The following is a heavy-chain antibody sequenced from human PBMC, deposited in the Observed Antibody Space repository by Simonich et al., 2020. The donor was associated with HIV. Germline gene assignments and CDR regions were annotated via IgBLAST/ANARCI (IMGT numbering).Heavy chain of an antibody. V-gene: IGHV4-34*02. CDR1: GGSFSGYY. CDR3: ARRTTAYFSFWGGFYFDY. D-gene: IGHD3-3*01. CDR2: INHSGST. Sequence: QVQLQQWGAGLLKPSETLSLTCGVYGGSFSGYYWSWIRQPPGKGLEWIGEINHSGSTNYNPSLKSRVTIPVDKSKNQFSLKLNSVTAADTTVYYCARRTTAYFSFWGGFYFDYWGQGTLVTVSS. J-gene: IGHJ4*02.